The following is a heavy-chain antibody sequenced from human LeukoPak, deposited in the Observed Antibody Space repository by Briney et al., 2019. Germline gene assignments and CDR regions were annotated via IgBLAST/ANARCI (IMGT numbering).Heavy chain of an antibody. Sequence: SETLSLTCTVSGGSISSSFYWGWIRQPPGKGLEWVGSIYNRGSTYYNPSLKSRVTISVDTSKNQFSLKLSSVTAADTAVYFCARRHNSGYYDSWGQGTLVTVSS. D-gene: IGHD6-19*01. V-gene: IGHV4-39*01. J-gene: IGHJ5*01. CDR2: IYNRGST. CDR3: ARRHNSGYYDS. CDR1: GGSISSSFY.